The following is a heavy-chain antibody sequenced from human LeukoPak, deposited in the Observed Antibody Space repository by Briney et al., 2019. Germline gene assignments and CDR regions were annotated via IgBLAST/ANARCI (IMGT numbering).Heavy chain of an antibody. J-gene: IGHJ4*02. Sequence: PGGSLRLSCAASGFTFSSYVMSWVRQAPGKGLEWVSTISSDGGSTYYADSVKGRFTISRDNSKNTLYLQMNSLRAEDTAVYYCAKPRGLQFFSSFDYWGQGTLVTVSS. CDR2: ISSDGGST. CDR3: AKPRGLQFFSSFDY. D-gene: IGHD5-24*01. CDR1: GFTFSSYV. V-gene: IGHV3-23*01.